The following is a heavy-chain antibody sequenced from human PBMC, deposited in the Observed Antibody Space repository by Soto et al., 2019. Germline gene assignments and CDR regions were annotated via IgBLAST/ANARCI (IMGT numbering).Heavy chain of an antibody. D-gene: IGHD3-10*01. CDR2: ISYDGSTK. CDR1: GFIFSDYG. Sequence: GGSLRLSCAASGFIFSDYGMHWVRQAPGKGLEWVAVISYDGSTKYYADFVKGRFTISRDNSKNTLYLQVNSLRADDTAVYFCAKDREVAIRRGIGHWGQGTLITVSS. J-gene: IGHJ4*02. CDR3: AKDREVAIRRGIGH. V-gene: IGHV3-30*18.